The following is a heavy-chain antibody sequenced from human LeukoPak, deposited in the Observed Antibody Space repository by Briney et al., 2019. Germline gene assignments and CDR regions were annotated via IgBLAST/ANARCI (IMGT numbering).Heavy chain of an antibody. D-gene: IGHD2-21*01. J-gene: IGHJ3*02. CDR2: IHYSGST. V-gene: IGHV4-59*08. CDR1: GGSISSYH. CDR3: ARSVSWGLLVRDDAFDI. Sequence: SQTLSLTCAVSGGSISSYHWIWIRQPPGKGLEWIGYIHYSGSTNYNPSLKSRVTTSVDTSKKQFSLKLRSVTAADTAVYYCARSVSWGLLVRDDAFDIWGQGTMVTVSS.